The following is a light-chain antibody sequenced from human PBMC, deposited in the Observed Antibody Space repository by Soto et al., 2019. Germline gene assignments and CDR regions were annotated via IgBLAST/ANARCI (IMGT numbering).Light chain of an antibody. Sequence: EVLMTQSPATLSMSPGETATLSCRASQRVTSHLAWYQQKPGQAPRLLIYGASTRATAIPARFTGSGSGTDFTLTINNLEPEDFAVYYCQQNDDSPGTFGQGTKVDIK. CDR3: QQNDDSPGT. V-gene: IGKV3-15*01. CDR1: QRVTSH. CDR2: GAS. J-gene: IGKJ1*01.